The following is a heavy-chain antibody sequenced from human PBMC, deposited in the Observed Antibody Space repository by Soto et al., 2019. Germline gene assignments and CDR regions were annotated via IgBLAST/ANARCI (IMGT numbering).Heavy chain of an antibody. CDR1: GFTFSSYG. J-gene: IGHJ5*02. CDR3: AKGRGSSGWYYWFDP. D-gene: IGHD6-19*01. CDR2: ISYDGSNK. Sequence: QVQLVESGGGVVQPGRSLRLSCAASGFTFSSYGMHWVRQAPGKGLEWVAVISYDGSNKYYADSVKGRFTISRDNSKNTLYLQMNSLRAEDTAMYYCAKGRGSSGWYYWFDPWGQGTLVTVSS. V-gene: IGHV3-30*18.